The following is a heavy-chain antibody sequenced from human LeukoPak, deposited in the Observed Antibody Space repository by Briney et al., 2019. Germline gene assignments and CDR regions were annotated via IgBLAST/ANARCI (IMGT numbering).Heavy chain of an antibody. CDR3: AKTSSVVAVAGTGFDY. CDR1: GFTFSSYA. Sequence: GGSLRLSCAASGFTFSSYAMSWVRQAPGKGLEWVSAISGSGGSTYYADSVKGRFTISRDNSKNTLYLQMNSLRAEDTAVYYCAKTSSVVAVAGTGFDYWGQGTLVTVSS. J-gene: IGHJ4*02. D-gene: IGHD6-19*01. V-gene: IGHV3-23*01. CDR2: ISGSGGST.